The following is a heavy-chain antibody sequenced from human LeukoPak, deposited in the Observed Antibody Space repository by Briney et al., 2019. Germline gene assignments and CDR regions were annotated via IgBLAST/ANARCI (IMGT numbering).Heavy chain of an antibody. CDR2: ISYDGSNK. CDR1: GFTFSSYA. CDR3: ARAIRFLEQPAHY. J-gene: IGHJ4*02. Sequence: GGSLRLSCAASGFTFSSYAMHWVRQAPGKGLEWVAVISYDGSNKYYADSVKGRFTISRDNSKNTLYLQMNSLRAEDTAAYYCARAIRFLEQPAHYWGQGTLVTVSS. D-gene: IGHD3-3*01. V-gene: IGHV3-30-3*01.